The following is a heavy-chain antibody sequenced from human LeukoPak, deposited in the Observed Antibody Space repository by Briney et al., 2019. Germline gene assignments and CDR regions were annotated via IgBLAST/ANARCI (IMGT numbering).Heavy chain of an antibody. J-gene: IGHJ4*02. CDR2: INPNSGGT. D-gene: IGHD3-22*01. V-gene: IGHV1-2*06. CDR3: ARAGYYYDSSGYYYVGVDY. CDR1: GYTFTGYY. Sequence: GASVKVSCKASGYTFTGYYMHWVRQAPGQGLEWMGRINPNSGGTNYAQKFQGRVTMTRDTSISTAYKELSRLRSDDTAVYYCARAGYYYDSSGYYYVGVDYWGQGTLVTVSS.